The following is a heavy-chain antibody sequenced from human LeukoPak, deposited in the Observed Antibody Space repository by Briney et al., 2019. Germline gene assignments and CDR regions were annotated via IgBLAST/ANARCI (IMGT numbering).Heavy chain of an antibody. Sequence: SETLTLTCAVSGYSISSGYYWGWIRQPPGKGLEWIGCIYHSGSTYYNPSLKSRVTISVDTSKNQFSLKLSSVTAADTAVYYCASQSSGSYFRDYWGQGTLVTVS. CDR1: GYSISSGYY. CDR2: IYHSGST. J-gene: IGHJ4*02. V-gene: IGHV4-38-2*01. D-gene: IGHD1-26*01. CDR3: ASQSSGSYFRDY.